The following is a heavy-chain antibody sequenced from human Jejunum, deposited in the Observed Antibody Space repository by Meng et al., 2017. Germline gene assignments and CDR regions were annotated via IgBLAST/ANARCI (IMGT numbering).Heavy chain of an antibody. D-gene: IGHD3-10*02. J-gene: IGHJ2*01. CDR2: VYHSGST. V-gene: IGHV4-4*02. CDR1: GGSIESNNW. CDR3: ARADYVRYFDL. Sequence: QVQLQESGPGLVKPSETLSLTCAVSGGSIESNNWRTWIRQPPGQGLEWIGEVYHSGSTHYNPSLQSRVTISIDNSKNRFSLSLNSVTAADTAIYYCARADYVRYFDLWGRGTLVTVSS.